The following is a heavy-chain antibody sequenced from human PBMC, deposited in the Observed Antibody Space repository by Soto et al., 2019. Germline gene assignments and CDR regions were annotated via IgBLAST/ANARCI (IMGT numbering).Heavy chain of an antibody. Sequence: EVQLVESGGGLVKPGGSLRLSCAGSGFTFSIYNFHWVRQAPGKGLEWVSSITSSSTYIYYADSVKGRFTISRDNAKSSVSLQLNSLRGEDTAVYYCARDNSGGLHDAFDIWGQGTMVSVS. V-gene: IGHV3-21*01. CDR2: ITSSSTYI. J-gene: IGHJ3*02. CDR1: GFTFSIYN. CDR3: ARDNSGGLHDAFDI. D-gene: IGHD1-26*01.